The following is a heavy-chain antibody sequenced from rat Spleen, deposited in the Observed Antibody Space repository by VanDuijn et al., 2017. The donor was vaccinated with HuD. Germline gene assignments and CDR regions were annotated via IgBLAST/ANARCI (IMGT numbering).Heavy chain of an antibody. Sequence: EVQLVESGGGLVQPGRSLKLSCAASGFTLSDYVMHWIRQAPTKGLEWVASISPSGGSTYYRDSVKGRFTISRDNAKSTLYLQMDSLRSEDTATYYCTTEGTEGSFDYWGQGVMVTVSS. J-gene: IGHJ2*01. CDR1: GFTLSDYV. CDR3: TTEGTEGSFDY. D-gene: IGHD1-11*01. V-gene: IGHV5-19*01. CDR2: ISPSGGST.